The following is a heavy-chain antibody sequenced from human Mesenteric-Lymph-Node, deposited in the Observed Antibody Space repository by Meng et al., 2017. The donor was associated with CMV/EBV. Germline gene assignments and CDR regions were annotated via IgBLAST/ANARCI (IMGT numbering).Heavy chain of an antibody. Sequence: SETLSLTCTVSGGSISSGDYYWSWIRQPPGKGLEWIGYIYYSGSTYYNPSLKSRVTTSVDTSKNQFSLKLSSVTAADTAVYYCARCVGYYYYGMDVWGQGTTVTVSS. J-gene: IGHJ6*02. V-gene: IGHV4-30-4*08. CDR3: ARCVGYYYYGMDV. CDR2: IYYSGST. D-gene: IGHD1-26*01. CDR1: GGSISSGDYY.